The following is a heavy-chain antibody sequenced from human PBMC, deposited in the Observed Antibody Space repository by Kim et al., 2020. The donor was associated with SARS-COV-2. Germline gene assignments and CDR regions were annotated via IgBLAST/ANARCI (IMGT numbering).Heavy chain of an antibody. J-gene: IGHJ4*02. CDR2: ISSSSSYI. Sequence: GGSLRLSCAASGFTFSSYSMNWVRQAPGKGLEWVSSISSSSSYIYYADSVKGRFTISRDNAKNSLYLQMNSLRAEDTAVYYCAREVGYCGGDCYDFPGDYWGQGTLVTVSS. D-gene: IGHD2-21*02. CDR1: GFTFSSYS. V-gene: IGHV3-21*01. CDR3: AREVGYCGGDCYDFPGDY.